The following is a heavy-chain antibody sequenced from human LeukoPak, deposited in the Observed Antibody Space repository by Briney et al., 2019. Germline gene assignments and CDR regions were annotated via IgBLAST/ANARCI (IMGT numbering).Heavy chain of an antibody. J-gene: IGHJ4*02. CDR1: GDSISSSNW. CDR2: FYNSGSS. CDR3: TRGAGWLIDC. V-gene: IGHV4-4*02. Sequence: SGTLSLTCAVSGDSISSSNWWSWVRQPPGKGLEWIGYFYNSGSSTYNPSLKSRVTISVDTSKEQFSLKVNSVTAADTAVYYCTRGAGWLIDCWGQGILVTVSS. D-gene: IGHD3-16*01.